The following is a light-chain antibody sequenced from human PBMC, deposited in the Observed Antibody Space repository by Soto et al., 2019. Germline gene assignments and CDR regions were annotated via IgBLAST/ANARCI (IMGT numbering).Light chain of an antibody. V-gene: IGKV3-20*01. CDR2: GTS. J-gene: IGKJ1*01. Sequence: PGERATLSCRASQSVSSSYLAWYQQKPGQAPRLLIYGTSSRATAIPDRLSGSGSGTDFTLTISRLEPEDFAVYYCQQYGSSSWTFGQGTKVEIK. CDR1: QSVSSSY. CDR3: QQYGSSSWT.